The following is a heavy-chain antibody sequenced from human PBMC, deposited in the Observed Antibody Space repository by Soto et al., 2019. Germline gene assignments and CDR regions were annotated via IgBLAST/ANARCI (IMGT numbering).Heavy chain of an antibody. CDR3: ARAYGGFDNGLDV. Sequence: PXETLSLTCTVSGDSIRSYYWTWIRQPPGKGLELIGYIYYSGSTRYNPSLKSRVTISVDMSKNQFSLKLSSVIAADTAVYYCARAYGGFDNGLDVWGQGTAVTVSS. D-gene: IGHD5-12*01. CDR1: GDSIRSYY. V-gene: IGHV4-59*01. J-gene: IGHJ6*02. CDR2: IYYSGST.